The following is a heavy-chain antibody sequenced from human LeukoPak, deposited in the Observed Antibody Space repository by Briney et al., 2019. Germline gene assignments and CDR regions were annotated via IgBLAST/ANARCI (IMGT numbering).Heavy chain of an antibody. D-gene: IGHD3-9*01. CDR3: TTDRERYFDWSSSYYFDY. CDR1: GFTFSNAW. J-gene: IGHJ4*02. CDR2: IKSKTDGGTT. V-gene: IGHV3-15*01. Sequence: GGSLRLSCAASGFTFSNAWMSWVRQAPGKGLEWVGRIKSKTDGGTTDYAAPVKGRFTISRDDSKNTLYLQMNSLKTEDTAVYYCTTDRERYFDWSSSYYFDYWGQGTLVTVSS.